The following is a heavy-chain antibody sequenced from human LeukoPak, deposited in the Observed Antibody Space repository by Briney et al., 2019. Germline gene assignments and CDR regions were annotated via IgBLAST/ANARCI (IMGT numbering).Heavy chain of an antibody. CDR3: ARSSHVLRFLEWFPTPRNWFDP. J-gene: IGHJ5*02. CDR1: GFTFDDYA. Sequence: PGGSLRLSCAASGFTFDDYAMHWVRQAPGKGLEWVSGISWNSGSIGYADSVKGRFTISRDNAKNSLYLQMNSLRSEDTAVYYCARSSHVLRFLEWFPTPRNWFDPWGQGTLVTVSS. V-gene: IGHV3-9*01. CDR2: ISWNSGSI. D-gene: IGHD3-3*01.